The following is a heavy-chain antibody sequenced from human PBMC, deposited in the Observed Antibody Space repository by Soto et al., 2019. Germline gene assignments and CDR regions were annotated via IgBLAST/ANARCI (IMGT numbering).Heavy chain of an antibody. CDR1: GFTFSSYA. D-gene: IGHD6-19*01. J-gene: IGHJ5*02. V-gene: IGHV3-30-3*01. Sequence: QVQLVESGGGVVQPGRSLRLSCAASGFTFSSYAMHWVRQAPGKGLEWVAVISYDGSNKYYADSVKGRFTISRDNSKNTLYLQMNSLRAEDTAVYYCARELGYSSGWYAWFDPWGQGTLVTVSS. CDR3: ARELGYSSGWYAWFDP. CDR2: ISYDGSNK.